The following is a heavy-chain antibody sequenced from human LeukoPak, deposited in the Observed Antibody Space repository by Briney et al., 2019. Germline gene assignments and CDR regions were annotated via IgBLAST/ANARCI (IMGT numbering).Heavy chain of an antibody. V-gene: IGHV4-4*07. CDR1: GGSISSYY. J-gene: IGHJ6*03. D-gene: IGHD3-10*01. CDR3: ARSRGVLGVYYYYMDV. CDR2: IYTSGST. Sequence: SETLSLTCTVSGGSISSYYWSWLRQPAGKGLEWIGRIYTSGSTNYNPSLKSRVTISVDKSKNQFFLKLSSVTAADTAVYYCARSRGVLGVYYYYMDVWGKGTTVTVSS.